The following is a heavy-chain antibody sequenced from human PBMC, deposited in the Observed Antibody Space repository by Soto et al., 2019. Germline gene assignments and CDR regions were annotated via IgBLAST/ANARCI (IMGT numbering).Heavy chain of an antibody. CDR3: ARGVDSWSGYLF. Sequence: QVHLQQWGAGLLKPSETLSLICALYGGSFDGYYWSWIRQSPGKGLEWIGEIHHSGSTKYNPSLKSRVSLSVDTSTKQFSLKMTSMTAADRGVYYCARGVDSWSGYLFWGQGTPVTVSS. D-gene: IGHD3-3*01. CDR1: GGSFDGYY. CDR2: IHHSGST. V-gene: IGHV4-34*01. J-gene: IGHJ4*02.